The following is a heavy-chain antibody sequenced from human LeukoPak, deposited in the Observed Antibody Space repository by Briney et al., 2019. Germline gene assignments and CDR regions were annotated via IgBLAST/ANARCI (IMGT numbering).Heavy chain of an antibody. J-gene: IGHJ6*04. Sequence: GGSLRLSCAASGFTLDNYGINWVRQAPGKGLEWVSYISSSGSTIYYADSVKGRFTISRDNAKNSLYLQMNSLRAEDTAVYYCAEVGITIIGGVWGKGTTVTISS. CDR2: ISSSGSTI. CDR3: AEVGITIIGGV. CDR1: GFTLDNYG. V-gene: IGHV3-48*03. D-gene: IGHD3-10*02.